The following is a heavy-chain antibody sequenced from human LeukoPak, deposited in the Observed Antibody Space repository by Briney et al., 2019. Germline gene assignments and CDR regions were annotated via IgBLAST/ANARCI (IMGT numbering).Heavy chain of an antibody. Sequence: SETLSLTCTVSGGSISSSSYYWGWIRQPPGKGLEWIGSIYYSGSTYYNPSLKRRVTISVDAYKNQFYTKLSSVTAADTAVYYSARPSDGPTYYDFWSGYSPDAFDIWGQGTMVTVSS. CDR1: GGSISSSSYY. J-gene: IGHJ3*02. CDR3: ARPSDGPTYYDFWSGYSPDAFDI. D-gene: IGHD3-3*01. V-gene: IGHV4-39*07. CDR2: IYYSGST.